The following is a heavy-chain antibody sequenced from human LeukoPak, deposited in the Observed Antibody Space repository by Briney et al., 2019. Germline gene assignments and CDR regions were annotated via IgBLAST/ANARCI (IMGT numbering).Heavy chain of an antibody. V-gene: IGHV4-61*02. CDR3: ARAGSSSWPHYYYYMDV. J-gene: IGHJ6*03. CDR1: GGSISSTNYY. CDR2: MYTSGGT. D-gene: IGHD6-13*01. Sequence: SETLSLTCTVSGGSISSTNYYWSWIRQAAGKGLEWIGRMYTSGGTEYNPSLKSRVIISVDTSKNQFPLRLSSVTAADTAVYYCARAGSSSWPHYYYYMDVWGKGTTVTISS.